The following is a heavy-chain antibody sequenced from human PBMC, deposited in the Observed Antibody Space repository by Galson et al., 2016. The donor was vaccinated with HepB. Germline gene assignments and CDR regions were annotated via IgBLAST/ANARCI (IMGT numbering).Heavy chain of an antibody. V-gene: IGHV3-33*01. CDR2: VWYDGGNK. D-gene: IGHD1-1*01. CDR1: GFTFSSYG. Sequence: SLRLSCAASGFTFSSYGMNWVRQAPGKGLEWVAVVWYDGGNKFYADSVQGRFTISRDNSKNTLYLQMNSLRDEDTAVYYCVRDLTSALDNWNGAFGAFDIWGQGTMVTVSS. CDR3: VRDLTSALDNWNGAFGAFDI. J-gene: IGHJ3*02.